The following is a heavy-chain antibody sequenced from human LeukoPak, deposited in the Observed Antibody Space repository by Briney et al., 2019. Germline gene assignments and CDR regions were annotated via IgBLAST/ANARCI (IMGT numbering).Heavy chain of an antibody. D-gene: IGHD3-10*01. J-gene: IGHJ4*02. Sequence: GGSLRLSCAAAGFSFSSYGMYWVRQAAGKGLGWVAFIRYDGSNKYYADSVKGRVTISRDNSKNTRYLQMNSLRVEDTAVYYCARARSESHPFDYWGQGTLVTVSS. CDR2: IRYDGSNK. CDR3: ARARSESHPFDY. CDR1: GFSFSSYG. V-gene: IGHV3-30*02.